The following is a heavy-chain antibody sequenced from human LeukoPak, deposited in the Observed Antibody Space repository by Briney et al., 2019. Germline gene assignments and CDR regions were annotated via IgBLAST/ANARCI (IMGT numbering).Heavy chain of an antibody. CDR3: AKEEYSISGTDWFDP. V-gene: IGHV3-23*01. J-gene: IGHJ5*02. CDR1: GFTFSSYA. CDR2: ISGSGGST. D-gene: IGHD6-13*01. Sequence: SGGSLRLSCAASGFTFSSYAMSWVRQAPGKGLEWVSAISGSGGSTYYADSVKGRFTISRDNSKNTLYLQMNSLRAEDTAVYYCAKEEYSISGTDWFDPWGQGTLVTVSS.